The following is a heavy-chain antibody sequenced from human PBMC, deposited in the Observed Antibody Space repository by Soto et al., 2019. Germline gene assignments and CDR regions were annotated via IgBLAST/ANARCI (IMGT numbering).Heavy chain of an antibody. V-gene: IGHV3-30*04. CDR2: ISSDGTEK. Sequence: QVQLVESGGGVAQPARSLRLFCAASGFTLSSYSLHGVRQSPGKGLEWVAAISSDGTEKHYADSVKGRFTISRDNSKNALSLQLNGLRTEDTAVYYCARMCGFSYGPANRGMDVWGQGTTVTVSS. J-gene: IGHJ6*02. CDR3: ARMCGFSYGPANRGMDV. D-gene: IGHD5-18*01. CDR1: GFTLSSYS.